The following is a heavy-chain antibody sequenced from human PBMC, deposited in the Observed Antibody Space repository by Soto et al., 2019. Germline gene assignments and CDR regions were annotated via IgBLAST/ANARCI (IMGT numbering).Heavy chain of an antibody. CDR1: GYTFTGYY. D-gene: IGHD3-22*01. V-gene: IGHV1-2*02. Sequence: ASVKVSCKASGYTFTGYYMHWVRQAPGQGLEWMGWINPNSGGTNYAQKFQGRVTMTRDTSISTAYMELSRLRSDDTAVYYCARESQVNIYYYDSSGSYGTPTSSYGMDVWGQGTTVTVSS. J-gene: IGHJ6*02. CDR2: INPNSGGT. CDR3: ARESQVNIYYYDSSGSYGTPTSSYGMDV.